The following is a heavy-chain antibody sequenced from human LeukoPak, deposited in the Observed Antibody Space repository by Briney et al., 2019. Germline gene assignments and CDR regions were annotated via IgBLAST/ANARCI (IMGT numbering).Heavy chain of an antibody. CDR2: INHRGSI. CDR1: GGSFSGYY. J-gene: IGHJ5*02. CDR3: ARGWYYDFWSGYQRNWFDP. Sequence: PSETLSLTCAVYGGSFSGYYWSWIRQAPGQGLEWIGEINHRGSINYNPSLKSRVTISVDTSKNQFSLKLISVTAADTAMYYCARGWYYDFWSGYQRNWFDPWGQGTLVTVSS. V-gene: IGHV4-34*01. D-gene: IGHD3-3*01.